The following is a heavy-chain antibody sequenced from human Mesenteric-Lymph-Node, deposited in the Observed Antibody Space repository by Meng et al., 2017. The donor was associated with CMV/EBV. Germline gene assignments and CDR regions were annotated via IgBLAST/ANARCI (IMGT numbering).Heavy chain of an antibody. V-gene: IGHV4-4*02. CDR3: ARRWGEITMIVVVITPGAFDI. CDR2: IYHSGST. CDR1: SSTW. D-gene: IGHD3-22*01. Sequence: SSTWWSWVRQTPGKGLEWIGEIYHSGSTNYNPSLKSRVTISVDKSKNQFSLKLSSVTAADTAVYYCARRWGEITMIVVVITPGAFDIWGQGTMVTVSS. J-gene: IGHJ3*02.